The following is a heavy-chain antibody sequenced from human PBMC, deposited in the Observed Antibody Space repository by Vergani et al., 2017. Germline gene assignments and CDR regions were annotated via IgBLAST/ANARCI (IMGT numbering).Heavy chain of an antibody. V-gene: IGHV3-30-3*01. Sequence: QVQLVESGGGVVQPGRSLRLSCAASGFTFSSYAMHWVRQAPGKGLEWVAVISYDGSNKYYADSVQGRFTISRDNSKNTLYLQMNSLRAEDTAVYYCARGSGLSSTSSGDYMDVWGKGTTVTVSS. CDR3: ARGSGLSSTSSGDYMDV. CDR2: ISYDGSNK. CDR1: GFTFSSYA. J-gene: IGHJ6*03. D-gene: IGHD2-2*01.